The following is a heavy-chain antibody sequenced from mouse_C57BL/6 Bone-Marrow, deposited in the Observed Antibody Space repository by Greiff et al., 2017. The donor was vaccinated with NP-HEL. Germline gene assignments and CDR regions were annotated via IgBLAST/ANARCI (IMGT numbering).Heavy chain of an antibody. D-gene: IGHD2-4*01. Sequence: EVQRVESGAELVRPGASVKLSCTASGFNIKDDYMHWVKQRPEQGLEWIGWIDPENGDTEYASKFKGKATIPADTSSNTAYLQLSSLTSEDTGVYYGTTRIYYDSVWDSMDYWGQGTSVTVSS. CDR1: GFNIKDDY. J-gene: IGHJ4*01. CDR2: IDPENGDT. V-gene: IGHV14-4*01. CDR3: TTRIYYDSVWDSMDY.